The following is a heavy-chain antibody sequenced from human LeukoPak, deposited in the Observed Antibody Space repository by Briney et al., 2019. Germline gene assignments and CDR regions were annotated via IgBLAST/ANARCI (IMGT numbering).Heavy chain of an antibody. CDR1: GFTFSDYY. J-gene: IGHJ4*02. V-gene: IGHV3-11*04. CDR2: ISSSGSTI. CDR3: ARRPSLWLVDY. D-gene: IGHD6-19*01. Sequence: GGSLRLSGAASGFTFSDYYMSWIRQAPGKGLEWVSYISSSGSTIYYADSVKGRFTISRDNAKNSLYLQMNSLRAEDTAVYYCARRPSLWLVDYWGQGTLVTVSS.